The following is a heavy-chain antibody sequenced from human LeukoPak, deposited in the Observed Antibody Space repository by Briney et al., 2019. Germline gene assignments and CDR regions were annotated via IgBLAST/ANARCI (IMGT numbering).Heavy chain of an antibody. Sequence: GGSLRLSCVASGFTFSNYAMSWVRQAPGKGLELVSGIWGTDDKTVYGDAVKGRFTISRDNSKNTLYLQMNSLGADDTAVYYCAKTQGYYDAWGQGAQVTVSS. CDR2: IWGTDDKT. V-gene: IGHV3-23*01. CDR3: AKTQGYYDA. CDR1: GFTFSNYA. D-gene: IGHD2-15*01. J-gene: IGHJ5*02.